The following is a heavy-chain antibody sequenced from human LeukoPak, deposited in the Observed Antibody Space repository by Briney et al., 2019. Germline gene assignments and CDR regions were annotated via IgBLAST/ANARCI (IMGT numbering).Heavy chain of an antibody. CDR1: GFTFSSYG. J-gene: IGHJ2*01. CDR3: ARDSASGRFFDL. CDR2: INTDGSRT. V-gene: IGHV3-74*03. Sequence: GGSLRLSRAAYGFTFSSYGMHWVRQAPGKGLMWLSRINTDGSRTTYEDSVQGRFTISRDNAKNTLYLHLDSLRVDDTAMYYCARDSASGRFFDLWGRGTLVTVAS. D-gene: IGHD3-10*01.